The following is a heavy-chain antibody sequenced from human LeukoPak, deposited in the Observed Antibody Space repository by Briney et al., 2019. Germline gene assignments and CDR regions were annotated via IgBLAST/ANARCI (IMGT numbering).Heavy chain of an antibody. V-gene: IGHV3-74*01. CDR2: IDTDGSST. CDR1: GFTFSSYA. D-gene: IGHD1-26*01. J-gene: IGHJ5*02. Sequence: GGSLRLSCAASGFTFSSYAMSWVRQAPGKGLVWVSRIDTDGSSTIYADSVKGRFTISRDNAKNTLYLQMNSLRAEDTAVCYCARGTYGLRIDNWFDPWGQGTLVTVSS. CDR3: ARGTYGLRIDNWFDP.